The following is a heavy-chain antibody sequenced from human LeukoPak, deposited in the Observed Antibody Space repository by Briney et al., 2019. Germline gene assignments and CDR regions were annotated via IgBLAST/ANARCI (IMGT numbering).Heavy chain of an antibody. CDR3: AREDRSFDY. Sequence: GGSLRLSCAASGFTFSSYAMHWVRQAPGKGLEWVAVISYDGSNKYYADSAKGRFAISRDNSKNTLYLQMNSLRAEDTAVYYCAREDRSFDYWGQGTLVTVSS. CDR1: GFTFSSYA. J-gene: IGHJ4*02. CDR2: ISYDGSNK. D-gene: IGHD2-15*01. V-gene: IGHV3-30*09.